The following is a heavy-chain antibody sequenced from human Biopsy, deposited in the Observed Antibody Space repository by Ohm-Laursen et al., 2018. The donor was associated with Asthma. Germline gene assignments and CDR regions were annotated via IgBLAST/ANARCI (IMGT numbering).Heavy chain of an antibody. J-gene: IGHJ6*02. D-gene: IGHD6-19*01. V-gene: IGHV4-39*01. CDR2: LHYSGSPYYT. Sequence: SVTLSLTCAVSGGSISNSNYYWGWIRQSPGKGLGWIGSLHYSGSPYYTFYNPSLESRVTISLDASKNEFSLRLTYVTAADTAQYYCVGQSGYRSGWPKLLFVYYGMDVWGPGTTVTVSS. CDR1: GGSISNSNYY. CDR3: VGQSGYRSGWPKLLFVYYGMDV.